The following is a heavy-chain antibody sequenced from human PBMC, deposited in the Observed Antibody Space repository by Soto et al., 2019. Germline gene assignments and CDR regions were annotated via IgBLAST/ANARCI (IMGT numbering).Heavy chain of an antibody. CDR1: GGSMSRYY. Sequence: KPSETLSLTCTVSGGSMSRYYWTWIRQPPGKGLEWIGNIHYTGSTNYNPSLKSRVTILLGTSTSQFSLKVSSVTAADMAVYYCARDLTISSTDGPLDPWGHGTLVTVSS. CDR2: IHYTGST. V-gene: IGHV4-59*01. J-gene: IGHJ5*02. CDR3: ARDLTISSTDGPLDP. D-gene: IGHD1-1*01.